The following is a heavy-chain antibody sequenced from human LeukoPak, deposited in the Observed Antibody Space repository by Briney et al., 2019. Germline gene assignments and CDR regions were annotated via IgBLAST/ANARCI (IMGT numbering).Heavy chain of an antibody. D-gene: IGHD4-11*01. J-gene: IGHJ4*02. V-gene: IGHV3-23*01. Sequence: PTGGSLRLSCAASGFSFSSHAMSWVPQAPGKGLEWVSAVGTSGSDTYYADSVKGRFTISRDISKNTLYLQMNSLRAEDTGVYYCAKRLALTKGFDYWGQGTLVTVSS. CDR2: VGTSGSDT. CDR3: AKRLALTKGFDY. CDR1: GFSFSSHA.